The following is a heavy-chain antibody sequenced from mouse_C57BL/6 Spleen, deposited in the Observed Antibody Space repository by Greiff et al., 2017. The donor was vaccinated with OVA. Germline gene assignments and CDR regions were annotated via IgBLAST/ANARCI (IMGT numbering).Heavy chain of an antibody. D-gene: IGHD2-5*01. Sequence: VHVKQSGAELVRPGASVKLSCTASGFNIKDDYMHWVKQRPEQGLEWIGWIDPENGDTEYASKFQGKATITADTSSNTAYLQLSSLTSEDTAVYYCTTSGVIVTTYYFDYWGQGTTLTVSS. J-gene: IGHJ2*01. V-gene: IGHV14-4*01. CDR2: IDPENGDT. CDR3: TTSGVIVTTYYFDY. CDR1: GFNIKDDY.